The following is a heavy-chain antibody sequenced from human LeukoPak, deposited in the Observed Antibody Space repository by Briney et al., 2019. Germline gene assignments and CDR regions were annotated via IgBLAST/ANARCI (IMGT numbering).Heavy chain of an antibody. CDR1: GFTFSSYG. J-gene: IGHJ5*02. CDR3: ARAPIVGATSDSWFDP. V-gene: IGHV3-33*01. D-gene: IGHD1-26*01. Sequence: GRSLRLSCAASGFTFSSYGMHWVRQAPGKGLEWVAVIWYDGGNKYYADSVKGRFTISRDNSKNTLYLQMNSLRAEDTAVYYCARAPIVGATSDSWFDPWDQGTLVTVSS. CDR2: IWYDGGNK.